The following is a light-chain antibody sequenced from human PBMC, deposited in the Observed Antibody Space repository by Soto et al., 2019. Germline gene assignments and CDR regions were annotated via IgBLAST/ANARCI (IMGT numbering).Light chain of an antibody. Sequence: QAVVTQEPSLTVSPGGTVTLTCASGTGAVTSGDYPNWFQQKPGQAPRALIYGTSNKHSWTPARFSGSLLGGKAALTLSGXXXEXXAEXXCLLYYGGAQLVFGGGTKLTVL. V-gene: IGLV7-43*01. CDR2: GTS. CDR1: TGAVTSGDY. J-gene: IGLJ2*01. CDR3: LLYYGGAQLV.